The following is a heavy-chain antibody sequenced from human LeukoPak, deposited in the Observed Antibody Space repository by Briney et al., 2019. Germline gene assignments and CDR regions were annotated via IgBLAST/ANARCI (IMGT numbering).Heavy chain of an antibody. V-gene: IGHV4-39*07. CDR1: GGSISSGGYY. D-gene: IGHD6-19*01. CDR3: ARERGVAGPEPFDY. CDR2: IYYSGST. J-gene: IGHJ4*02. Sequence: SQTLSLTCAVSGGSISSGGYYWGWIRQPPGKGLEWIGSIYYSGSTYHNPSLKSRVTISVDTSKNQFSLKLSSVTAADTAVYYCARERGVAGPEPFDYWGQGTLVTVSS.